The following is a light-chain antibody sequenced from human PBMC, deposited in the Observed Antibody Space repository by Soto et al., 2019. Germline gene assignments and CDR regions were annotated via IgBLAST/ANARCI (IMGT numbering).Light chain of an antibody. CDR1: SSNIGNNY. CDR2: RNN. CDR3: AAWDDSLSGVV. Sequence: QSVLTQPPSASGTPGQRVTISCSGSSSNIGNNYVHWYQQLPGTAPKHLIYRNNQRPSGVPDRVSGSKSVTSASLAISGLLSEDEADYYCAAWDDSLSGVVFGGGTKLTVL. V-gene: IGLV1-47*01. J-gene: IGLJ2*01.